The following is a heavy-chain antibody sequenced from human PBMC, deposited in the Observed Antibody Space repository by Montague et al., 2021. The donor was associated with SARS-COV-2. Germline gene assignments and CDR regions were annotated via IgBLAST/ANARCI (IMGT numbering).Heavy chain of an antibody. CDR1: FGSISTYY. J-gene: IGHJ5*01. CDR3: ARQDAWAYCGDECYRGWFDS. D-gene: IGHD2-21*01. V-gene: IGHV4-59*01. CDR2: IFYNGST. Sequence: SETLSLTCTVSFGSISTYYWGWIRQPPGKGLEWIGFIFYNGSTKYNPSLKRRVSISLDTSKNQFSLKLSSVTAADTAVYYCARQDAWAYCGDECYRGWFDSRGQGTLVTVSS.